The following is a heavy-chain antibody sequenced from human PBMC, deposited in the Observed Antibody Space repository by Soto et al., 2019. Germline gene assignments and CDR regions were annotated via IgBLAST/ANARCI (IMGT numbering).Heavy chain of an antibody. J-gene: IGHJ1*01. D-gene: IGHD4-4*01. CDR2: IIPIFGTA. CDR3: ARIPSVTTWYFQH. Sequence: QVQLVQSGAEVKKPGSSVKVSCKASGGTFSSYAISWVRQAPGQGLEWMGGIIPIFGTANYAQKFQGRVTSPADASTRTAYMELSSLRSEDTAVYDWARIPSVTTWYFQHWGQGTLVTVSS. V-gene: IGHV1-69*12. CDR1: GGTFSSYA.